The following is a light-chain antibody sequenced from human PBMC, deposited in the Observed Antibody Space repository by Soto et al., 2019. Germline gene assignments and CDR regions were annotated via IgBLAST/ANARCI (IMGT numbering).Light chain of an antibody. Sequence: QSALTQPAPVSGSPGQSITISCTGTSSDVGGYNYVSWYQQYLGKAPKLMIYDVSNRPSGVSNRFSGSKSGDTASLTISGXXXXXXXXXYXSSYTSSSTAYVVFGGGTKVTV. CDR2: DVS. V-gene: IGLV2-14*01. CDR1: SSDVGGYNY. CDR3: SSYTSSSTAYVV. J-gene: IGLJ2*01.